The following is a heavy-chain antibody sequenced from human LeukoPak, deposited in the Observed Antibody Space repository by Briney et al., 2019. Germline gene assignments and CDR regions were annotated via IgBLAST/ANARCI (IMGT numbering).Heavy chain of an antibody. CDR2: INAYSGNT. D-gene: IGHD6-13*01. CDR3: ARHVSFSSSWYWFDP. Sequence: ASVKVSCKASGYTFTSYGISWVRQAPGQGLEWMGWINAYSGNTNYAQKFQGRVIMTTDTSTSTAYMELRSLRSDDTAVYYCARHVSFSSSWYWFDPWGQGTLVTVSS. J-gene: IGHJ5*02. V-gene: IGHV1-18*01. CDR1: GYTFTSYG.